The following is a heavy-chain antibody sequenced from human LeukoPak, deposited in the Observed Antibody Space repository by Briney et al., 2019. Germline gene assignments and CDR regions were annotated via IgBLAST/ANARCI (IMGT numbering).Heavy chain of an antibody. D-gene: IGHD2-2*03. CDR1: GYTFTSYD. CDR3: ATHRGYCSSTSCQNELELDY. V-gene: IGHV1-18*01. Sequence: ASVKVSCKASGYTFTSYDISWVRQAPGQGLEWMGWISAYNGNTNYAQKLQGRVTMTTDTSTSTAYMELRSLRSDDTAVYYCATHRGYCSSTSCQNELELDYWGQGTLVTVSS. J-gene: IGHJ4*02. CDR2: ISAYNGNT.